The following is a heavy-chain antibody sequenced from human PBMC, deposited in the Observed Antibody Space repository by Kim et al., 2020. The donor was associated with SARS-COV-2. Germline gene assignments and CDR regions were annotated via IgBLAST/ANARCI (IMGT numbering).Heavy chain of an antibody. V-gene: IGHV4-59*01. CDR1: GGSINNFY. Sequence: SETLSLTCIVSGGSINNFYWGWIRQSPGKGLEWIGYISYSGNTNYSPSLKSRVTISLDTSKNQFSLTLTSLTPADTAVYYCVGDANPPSYYYCCQGTLVTVYS. J-gene: IGHJ4*02. CDR3: VGDANPPSYYY. D-gene: IGHD2-8*01. CDR2: ISYSGNT.